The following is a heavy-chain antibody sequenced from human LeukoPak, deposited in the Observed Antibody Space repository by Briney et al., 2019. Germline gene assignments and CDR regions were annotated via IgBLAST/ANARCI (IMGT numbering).Heavy chain of an antibody. V-gene: IGHV3-11*04. D-gene: IGHD2-15*01. CDR1: GFTFSDYY. CDR2: ISSSGSTI. CDR3: ARDSNIVVVVAATKTNWFDP. J-gene: IGHJ5*02. Sequence: GGSLRLSCAASGFTFSDYYMSWIRQAPGKGLEWVSYISSSGSTIYYADPVKGRFTISRDNAKNSLYLQMNSLRAEDTAVYYCARDSNIVVVVAATKTNWFDPWGQGTLVTVSS.